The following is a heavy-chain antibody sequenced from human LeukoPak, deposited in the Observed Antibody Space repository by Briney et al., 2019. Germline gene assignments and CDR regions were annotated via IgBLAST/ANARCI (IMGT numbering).Heavy chain of an antibody. Sequence: SETLSLTCAVYGGSFSLYYWTWIRQPPGKGLEWIGEINHSGSTNYNPSLMGRVTISVDTSKTQFSLKLSSVTAADTAVYYCAHSVFYASTAAYWGQGTLVAVSS. D-gene: IGHD2/OR15-2a*01. V-gene: IGHV4-34*01. CDR1: GGSFSLYY. CDR3: AHSVFYASTAAY. J-gene: IGHJ4*02. CDR2: INHSGST.